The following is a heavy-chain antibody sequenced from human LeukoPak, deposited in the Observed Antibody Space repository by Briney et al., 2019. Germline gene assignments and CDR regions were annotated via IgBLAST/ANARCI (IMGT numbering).Heavy chain of an antibody. J-gene: IGHJ4*02. CDR2: ISYDGSNK. CDR3: FGLYYYDSSEY. CDR1: GFPFSSYG. D-gene: IGHD3-22*01. Sequence: GGSLRLSCAASGFPFSSYGMHWVRQAPGKGLEWVAVISYDGSNKYYADSVKGRFTISRDNSKNTLYLQMNSLRAEDTAVYYCFGLYYYDSSEYWGQGTLVTVSS. V-gene: IGHV3-30*03.